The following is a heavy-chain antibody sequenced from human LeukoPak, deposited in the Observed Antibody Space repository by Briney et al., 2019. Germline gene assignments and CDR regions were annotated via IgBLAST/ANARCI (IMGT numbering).Heavy chain of an antibody. CDR1: GGSVSINSYY. Sequence: SETLSLTCTVSGGSVSINSYYWGWIRPPPGKGLKWIVNIYYSGITYYNPSLKSRVTISVDTSKNQFSLKLSSVTAADTAVYYCAREVGRGHTFGSNYWGQGTLVTVSS. CDR3: AREVGRGHTFGSNY. V-gene: IGHV4-39*02. CDR2: IYYSGIT. J-gene: IGHJ4*02. D-gene: IGHD5-18*01.